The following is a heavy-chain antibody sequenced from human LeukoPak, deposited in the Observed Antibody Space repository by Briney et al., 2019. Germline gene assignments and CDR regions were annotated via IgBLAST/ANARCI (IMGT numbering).Heavy chain of an antibody. CDR1: GGSASTYY. D-gene: IGHD2-21*02. CDR3: ARAYCGGDCRRYYFDY. Sequence: SGTLSLTCTVSGGSASTYYWSWIRQPPGKGLEWIGYIHHSGTTNYNPSLKSRVTISVDTSRNQLSLKLSSVTAADTAVYYCARAYCGGDCRRYYFDYWGQGTLVTVSS. J-gene: IGHJ4*02. V-gene: IGHV4-59*02. CDR2: IHHSGTT.